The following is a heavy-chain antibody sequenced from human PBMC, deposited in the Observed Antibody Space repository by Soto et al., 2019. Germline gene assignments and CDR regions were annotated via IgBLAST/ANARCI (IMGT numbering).Heavy chain of an antibody. CDR1: GFTFSNYS. Sequence: EVQLVESGGGLVQPGESLRLSCVASGFTFSNYSMNWVRQAPGKGLEWVSFISSGGSTIYYADSVKGRFTISRDNAKNSLFLQMNSLRAEDTAVYYCARSPTRNYYGSGTYFDYWGQGTLGTVSS. CDR3: ARSPTRNYYGSGTYFDY. D-gene: IGHD3-10*01. V-gene: IGHV3-48*01. J-gene: IGHJ4*02. CDR2: ISSGGSTI.